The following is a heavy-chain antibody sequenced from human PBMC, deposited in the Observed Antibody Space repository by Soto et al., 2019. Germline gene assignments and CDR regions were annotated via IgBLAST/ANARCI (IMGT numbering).Heavy chain of an antibody. V-gene: IGHV1-46*01. D-gene: IGHD3-10*01. J-gene: IGHJ3*02. CDR3: VLLWFWESQPLDAFDR. CDR2: INPSGGST. CDR1: GYTFTSYY. Sequence: ASVKVSCKASGYTFTSYYMHWVRQAPGQGLEWMGIINPSGGSTSYAQKFQGRVTMTRDTSTSTVYMELSSLRSEDTAVYYCVLLWFWESQPLDAFDRWGKGTMVTVS.